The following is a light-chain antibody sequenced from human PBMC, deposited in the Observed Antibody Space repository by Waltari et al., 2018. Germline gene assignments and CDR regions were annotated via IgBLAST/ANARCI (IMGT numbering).Light chain of an antibody. V-gene: IGLV3-27*01. J-gene: IGLJ3*02. Sequence: FDLTQPSSVSVSPGQPARTTCSGDIVTQKYTRWFQQKPGRAPLLLIYQDTERPLGIPERFSGSISGTTITLTITGAQFEDEADYHCFSAADDFWVFGGGTKLTVL. CDR1: IVTQKY. CDR3: FSAADDFWV. CDR2: QDT.